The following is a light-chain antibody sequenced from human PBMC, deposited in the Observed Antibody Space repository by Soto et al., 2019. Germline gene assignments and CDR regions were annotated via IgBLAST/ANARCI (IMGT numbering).Light chain of an antibody. V-gene: IGKV1-5*03. Sequence: DIQMTQSPSTLSASVGDRVTITCRASQSISSWLAWYQQKPGKAPKLLIYKASSLESGVPSRFSGSGSGTEFTLTISSLQPDDVATYYCQQCDTYSGTFGQGTKVDI. CDR2: KAS. CDR1: QSISSW. CDR3: QQCDTYSGT. J-gene: IGKJ1*01.